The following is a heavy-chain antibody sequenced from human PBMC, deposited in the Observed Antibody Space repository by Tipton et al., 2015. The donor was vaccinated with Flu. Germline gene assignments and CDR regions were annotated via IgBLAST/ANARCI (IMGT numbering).Heavy chain of an antibody. Sequence: TLSITCAVSGYSISSGYYWGWIRQPPGKGLEWIGSIYHSGSTYYNPSLKSRVTISVDTSKNQFSLKLSSVTAADTAVYYCAGQRLILDDSSGYYDYWGQGTLVTVSS. CDR3: AGQRLILDDSSGYYDY. D-gene: IGHD3-22*01. CDR2: IYHSGST. V-gene: IGHV4-38-2*01. J-gene: IGHJ4*02. CDR1: GYSISSGYY.